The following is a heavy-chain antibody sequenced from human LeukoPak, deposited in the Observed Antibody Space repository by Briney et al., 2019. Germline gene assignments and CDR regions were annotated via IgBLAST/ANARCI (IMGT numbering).Heavy chain of an antibody. CDR2: ISAYNGNT. Sequence: GASVKVSRKASGYTFTSYGISWVRQAPGQGLEWMGWISAYNGNTNYAQKLQGRVTMTTDTSTSTAYMELRSLRSEDTAVYYCARWGKQQLDPISDYWGQGTLVTVSS. CDR3: ARWGKQQLDPISDY. V-gene: IGHV1-18*01. J-gene: IGHJ4*02. CDR1: GYTFTSYG. D-gene: IGHD6-13*01.